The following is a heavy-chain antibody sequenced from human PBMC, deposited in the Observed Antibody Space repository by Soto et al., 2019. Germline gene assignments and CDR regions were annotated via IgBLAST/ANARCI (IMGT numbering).Heavy chain of an antibody. D-gene: IGHD6-13*01. V-gene: IGHV1-18*01. J-gene: IGHJ4*02. Sequence: ASVKVSCKASGYTFASYGISWVRQAPGQGLEWMGWISAYNGNTNYAQKLQGRVTMTTDTSTSTAYMELRSLRSDDTAVYYCARVAIAATKEGLDYWGRGTLVTVSS. CDR2: ISAYNGNT. CDR3: ARVAIAATKEGLDY. CDR1: GYTFASYG.